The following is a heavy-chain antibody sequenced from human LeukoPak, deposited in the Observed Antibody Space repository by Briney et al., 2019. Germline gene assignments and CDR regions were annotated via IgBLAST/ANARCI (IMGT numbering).Heavy chain of an antibody. CDR3: ARLVRGVGGLDV. CDR1: GFTFSSYA. V-gene: IGHV3-23*01. J-gene: IGHJ6*02. Sequence: PGGSLRLSCAASGFTFSSYAMSWVRQAPGKGLEWVSAISGSGGSTYYADSVKGRFTISRDNSKNTLYLQMNSLRAEDTAVYYCARLVRGVGGLDVWGQGTTLTVSS. CDR2: ISGSGGST. D-gene: IGHD3-10*01.